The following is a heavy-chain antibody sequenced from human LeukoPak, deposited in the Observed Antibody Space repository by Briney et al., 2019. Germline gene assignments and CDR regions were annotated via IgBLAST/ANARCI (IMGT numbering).Heavy chain of an antibody. CDR1: GFTVSSNY. Sequence: GGSLRLSCAASGFTVSSNYMSWVRQGPGEGLEWVSVIYSGGSTYYADSVKRRFTISRDNSKNTLYLQMNSLRAEHTAVYYCARDLPPEYYYDSPRYGMDVWGQGTKVTVCS. D-gene: IGHD3-22*01. J-gene: IGHJ6*02. CDR3: ARDLPPEYYYDSPRYGMDV. CDR2: IYSGGST. V-gene: IGHV3-53*01.